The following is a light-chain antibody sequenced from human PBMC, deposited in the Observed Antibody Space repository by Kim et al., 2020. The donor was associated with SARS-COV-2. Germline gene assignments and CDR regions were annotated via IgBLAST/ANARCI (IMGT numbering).Light chain of an antibody. CDR1: KIGDKS. J-gene: IGLJ2*01. Sequence: SYELTQPPSVSMAPGETASITCGGNKIGDKSVHWYQQKPGQAPVLVIYLDTDRHSGIPERFSGSNSGNTAALTISRVEAGDEADYYCQVWDSSSDHVVFGGGTQLTVL. V-gene: IGLV3-21*04. CDR2: LDT. CDR3: QVWDSSSDHVV.